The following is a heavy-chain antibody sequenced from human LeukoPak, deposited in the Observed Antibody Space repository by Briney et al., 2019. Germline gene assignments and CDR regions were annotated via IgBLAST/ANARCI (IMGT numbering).Heavy chain of an antibody. CDR3: ARDDGLGDI. Sequence: GGSLRLSCAASGFTFSSYSMNWVRQAPGKGPEWVSSISSSSSYIYYAGSVKGRFTISRDNAKNSLYLQMNSLGAEDTAVYYCARDDGLGDIWGQGTMVTVSS. J-gene: IGHJ3*02. D-gene: IGHD3-16*01. CDR1: GFTFSSYS. V-gene: IGHV3-21*01. CDR2: ISSSSSYI.